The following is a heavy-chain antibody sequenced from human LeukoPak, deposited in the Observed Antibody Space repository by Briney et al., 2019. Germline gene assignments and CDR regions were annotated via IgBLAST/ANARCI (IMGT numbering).Heavy chain of an antibody. J-gene: IGHJ4*02. V-gene: IGHV4-4*09. CDR2: IYTSGST. D-gene: IGHD1-26*01. Sequence: NASETLSLTCTVSGGSISSYYWSWIRQPPGKGLEWIGYIYTSGSTNYNPSLKSRVTISVDTSKNQFSLKLSSVTAADTAVYYCARHKRGLGLRGNIVGATVFGYWGQGTLVTVSS. CDR1: GGSISSYY. CDR3: ARHKRGLGLRGNIVGATVFGY.